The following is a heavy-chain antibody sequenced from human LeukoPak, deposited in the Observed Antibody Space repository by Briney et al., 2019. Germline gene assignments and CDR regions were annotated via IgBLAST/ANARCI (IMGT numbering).Heavy chain of an antibody. D-gene: IGHD3-22*01. CDR2: IYYSGST. J-gene: IGHJ3*02. CDR1: GGSISSSSYY. Sequence: SETLSLTCTVSGGSISSSSYYWGWIRQPPGKGLEWIGSIYYSGSTYYNPSLKSRVTISVDTSKNQFSLKLSSVTAADTAVYYCARASKNWDYDSSGYTTPGDAFDIWGQGTMVTVSS. CDR3: ARASKNWDYDSSGYTTPGDAFDI. V-gene: IGHV4-39*01.